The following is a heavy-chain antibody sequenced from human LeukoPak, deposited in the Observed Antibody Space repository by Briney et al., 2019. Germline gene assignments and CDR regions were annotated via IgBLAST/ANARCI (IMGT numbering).Heavy chain of an antibody. CDR1: GGSISSGSYY. CDR3: ARDRTTVDSEGYFDY. J-gene: IGHJ4*02. CDR2: IYTSGST. D-gene: IGHD4-23*01. Sequence: SETLSLTCTVSGGSISSGSYYWSWIRQPAGKGLEWIGRIYTSGSTNYNPSLKSGVTISVDTSKNQFSLKLSSVTAADTAVYYCARDRTTVDSEGYFDYRGQGTLVTVSS. V-gene: IGHV4-61*02.